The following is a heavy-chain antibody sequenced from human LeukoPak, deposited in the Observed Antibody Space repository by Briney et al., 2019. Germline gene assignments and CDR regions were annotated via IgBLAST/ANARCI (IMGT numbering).Heavy chain of an antibody. J-gene: IGHJ4*02. CDR3: ARDSPYYYDSSGYTPFDY. CDR2: IIPILGIA. CDR1: GGTFSSYA. D-gene: IGHD3-22*01. V-gene: IGHV1-69*04. Sequence: SVKVSCKASGGTFSSYAISWVRQAPGQGLEWMGRIIPILGIANYAQKFQGRVTITADKSTSTAYMELSSLRSEDTAVYYCARDSPYYYDSSGYTPFDYWGQGTLVTVSS.